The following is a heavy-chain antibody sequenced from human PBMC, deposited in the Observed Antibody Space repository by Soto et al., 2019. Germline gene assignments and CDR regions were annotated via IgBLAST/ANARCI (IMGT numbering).Heavy chain of an antibody. CDR3: ARDLAAAETY. CDR1: GFTFSSFS. CDR2: ISSNSIYI. J-gene: IGHJ4*02. V-gene: IGHV3-21*01. Sequence: GSLRLSCAASGFTFSSFSMNWVRQAPGKGLEWVSSISSNSIYIYYADSVRGRFTISRDNAKHSLYLQMNSLRAEDTAVYYCARDLAAAETYWGQGT. D-gene: IGHD6-13*01.